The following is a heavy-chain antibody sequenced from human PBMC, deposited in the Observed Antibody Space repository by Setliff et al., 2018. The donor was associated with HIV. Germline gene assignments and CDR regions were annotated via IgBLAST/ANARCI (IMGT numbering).Heavy chain of an antibody. Sequence: GSGPTLVNPTATLTLTCTVSGFSLSNARMGVSWIRQPPGKALEWLAHIFSNDEKSYSTSLKSRLTISKDTSKSQVVLTMTNMDPVDTATYYCARSWLGGLSLFFDYWGQGTLVTVSS. CDR3: ARSWLGGLSLFFDY. D-gene: IGHD3-16*02. CDR2: IFSNDEK. V-gene: IGHV2-26*01. J-gene: IGHJ4*02. CDR1: GFSLSNARMG.